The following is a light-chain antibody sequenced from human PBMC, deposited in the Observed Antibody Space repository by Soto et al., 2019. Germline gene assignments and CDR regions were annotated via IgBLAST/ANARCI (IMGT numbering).Light chain of an antibody. CDR2: EDS. J-gene: IGLJ1*01. V-gene: IGLV2-23*01. Sequence: QSALTQPASVSGSPGQSITISCTGTSSDVGSYSLLSWYQQHPGKAPKLIIYEDSKGPSGVSNRFSGSKSGNTASLRISGLQAEDEADYYCYTYACGSTYLFGTGTKVTVL. CDR1: SSDVGSYSL. CDR3: YTYACGSTYL.